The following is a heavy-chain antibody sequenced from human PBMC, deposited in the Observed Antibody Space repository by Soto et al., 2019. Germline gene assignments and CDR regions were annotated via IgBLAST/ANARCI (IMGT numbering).Heavy chain of an antibody. J-gene: IGHJ4*02. CDR3: ARDARRGVIDY. V-gene: IGHV4-59*01. D-gene: IGHD3-10*01. Sequence: QVQLQESGPGLVKPSETLSLTCTVSGDSISSFYWSWIRQPPGKGLEWIGYIYYSGSTNYNPSLKSRVTMSVDTSKNQFSLKLSSVTAADTAVYYCARDARRGVIDYWGQGTLVNVSS. CDR1: GDSISSFY. CDR2: IYYSGST.